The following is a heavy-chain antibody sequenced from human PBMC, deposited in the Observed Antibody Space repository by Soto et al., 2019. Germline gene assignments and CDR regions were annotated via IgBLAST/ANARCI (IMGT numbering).Heavy chain of an antibody. CDR3: ARDRWEDSGWRGYFDY. D-gene: IGHD5-12*01. Sequence: SGGSLRLSCAASGFTFSSYGMHWVRQAPGKGLEWVAVIWYDGSNKYYADSVKGRFTISRDNSKNTLYLQMNSLRAEDTAVYYCARDRWEDSGWRGYFDYWGQGTLVTVSS. J-gene: IGHJ4*02. CDR1: GFTFSSYG. CDR2: IWYDGSNK. V-gene: IGHV3-33*01.